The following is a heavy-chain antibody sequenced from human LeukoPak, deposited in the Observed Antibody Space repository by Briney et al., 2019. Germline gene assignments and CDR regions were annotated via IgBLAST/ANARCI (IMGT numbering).Heavy chain of an antibody. CDR3: ARDDTYYYDSSGYYYPGY. D-gene: IGHD3-22*01. CDR1: GFTFSSYA. CDR2: ISYDGSNK. J-gene: IGHJ4*02. Sequence: PGGSLRLSCAASGFTFSSYAMHWVRQAPGKGLEWVSVISYDGSNKYYADSVKGRFTISRDNSKNTLYLQMNSLRAEDTAVYYCARDDTYYYDSSGYYYPGYWGQGTLVTVSS. V-gene: IGHV3-30-3*01.